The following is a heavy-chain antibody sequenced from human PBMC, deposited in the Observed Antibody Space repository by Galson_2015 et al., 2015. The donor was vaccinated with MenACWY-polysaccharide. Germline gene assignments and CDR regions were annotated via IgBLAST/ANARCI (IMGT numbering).Heavy chain of an antibody. Sequence: SLRLSCAASGIKFYGSGMHWVRQAPGKGLEWVAVIQYDGSNKVYADSVKGRFTISRDNSKNTLYLEMNSLRAEDTAVYYCARESSRIVFHAFDIWGQGTMVTVSS. CDR2: IQYDGSNK. V-gene: IGHV3-33*05. CDR1: GIKFYGSG. CDR3: ARESSRIVFHAFDI. D-gene: IGHD6-19*01. J-gene: IGHJ3*02.